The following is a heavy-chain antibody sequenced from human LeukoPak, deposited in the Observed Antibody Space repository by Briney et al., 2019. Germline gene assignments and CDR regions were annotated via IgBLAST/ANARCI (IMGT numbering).Heavy chain of an antibody. CDR2: INHSGST. D-gene: IGHD3-3*01. CDR3: ARGTSSYDFWSGYYTGCFDY. J-gene: IGHJ4*02. V-gene: IGHV4-34*01. CDR1: GGSFSGYY. Sequence: SETLSLTCAVYGGSFSGYYWSWIRQPPGKELEWIGEINHSGSTNYNPSLKSRVTISVDTSKNQFSLKLSSVTAADTAVYYCARGTSSYDFWSGYYTGCFDYWGQGTLVTVSS.